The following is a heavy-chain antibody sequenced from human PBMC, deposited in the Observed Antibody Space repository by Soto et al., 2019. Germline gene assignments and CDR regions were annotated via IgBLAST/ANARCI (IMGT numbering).Heavy chain of an antibody. Sequence: SETLSLTCAVYGGSFSGYYWSWIRQPPGKGLEWIGEINHSGSTNYNPSLKSRVTISVDTSKNQFSLKLSSVTAADTAVYYCARESCSSTSCYVDYWGQGTLVTVSS. CDR2: INHSGST. CDR3: ARESCSSTSCYVDY. V-gene: IGHV4-34*01. J-gene: IGHJ4*02. CDR1: GGSFSGYY. D-gene: IGHD2-2*01.